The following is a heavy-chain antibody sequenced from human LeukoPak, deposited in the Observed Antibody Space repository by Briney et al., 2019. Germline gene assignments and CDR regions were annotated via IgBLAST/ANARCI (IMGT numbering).Heavy chain of an antibody. CDR1: GFPFRDYW. D-gene: IGHD4-11*01. Sequence: GGSLRLSCAASGFPFRDYWMYWVRQAPGKGLVFVSRTNRDGTKTDYADSVKGRFTISRDNSKNTLYLQMNSLRAEDTAVYYGTVTDFDYWGQGTLVTVSS. V-gene: IGHV3-74*01. CDR3: TVTDFDY. CDR2: TNRDGTKT. J-gene: IGHJ4*02.